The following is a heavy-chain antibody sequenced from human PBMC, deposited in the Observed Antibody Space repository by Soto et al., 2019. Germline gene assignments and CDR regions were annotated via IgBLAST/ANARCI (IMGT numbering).Heavy chain of an antibody. CDR2: INQDGSGK. CDR3: ATRWITKSTGYFHH. D-gene: IGHD3-16*01. CDR1: GFTFSGYE. J-gene: IGHJ1*01. Sequence: EVQLVESGGGLVKPGGSLRLSCAASGFTFSGYEMSWVRQAPGKGLQWVANINQDGSGKYFVDSVKGRFTISRDNAKNSVYLQMNSLRAEDTAVYYCATRWITKSTGYFHHWGQGTLVIVSS. V-gene: IGHV3-7*01.